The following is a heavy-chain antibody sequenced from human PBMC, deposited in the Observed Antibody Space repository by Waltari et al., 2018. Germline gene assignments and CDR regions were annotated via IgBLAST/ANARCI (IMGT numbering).Heavy chain of an antibody. J-gene: IGHJ6*02. CDR1: GFTFTSSA. CDR2: IGVGSGNT. D-gene: IGHD6-19*01. V-gene: IGHV1-58*01. CDR3: AAMPKGWSGPYNYYYGMDV. Sequence: QMQLVQSGPEVKKPGTSVKVSCKASGFTFTSSAVQWVRQARGQRLGWIGWIGVGSGNTNYAQKVQERVTITGDMSTSTAYMELSSRRSEDTAVYYCAAMPKGWSGPYNYYYGMDVWGQGTTVTVSS.